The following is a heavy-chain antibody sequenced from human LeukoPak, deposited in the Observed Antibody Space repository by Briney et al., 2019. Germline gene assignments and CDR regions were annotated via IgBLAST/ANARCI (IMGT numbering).Heavy chain of an antibody. CDR2: VIPIFGTA. J-gene: IGHJ6*02. D-gene: IGHD2-2*01. Sequence: ASVKVSCKASGGTFISYAISWVRQAPGQGLEWMGGVIPIFGTANYAQKFQGRVTITADESTSTAYMELSSLRSEDTAVYYCARGRGGYCSSTSCYGYYYYYGMDVWGQGTTVTVSS. CDR1: GGTFISYA. CDR3: ARGRGGYCSSTSCYGYYYYYGMDV. V-gene: IGHV1-69*13.